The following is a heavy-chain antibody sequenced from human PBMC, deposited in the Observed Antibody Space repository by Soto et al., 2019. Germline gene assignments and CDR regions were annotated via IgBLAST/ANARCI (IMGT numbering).Heavy chain of an antibody. CDR1: GFTFSMYW. CDR2: INGDGTDT. Sequence: EVQLVESGGGLVQPGGSLRLSCAASGFTFSMYWMHWVRQAPGKGLMWVSRINGDGTDTTYADSVKGRFTISRDNAKNTVYLQMNGLRAEDTAVYYCARDTQQDSNGYYLEWFDPWGQGTLVTVSS. D-gene: IGHD3-22*01. J-gene: IGHJ5*02. V-gene: IGHV3-74*03. CDR3: ARDTQQDSNGYYLEWFDP.